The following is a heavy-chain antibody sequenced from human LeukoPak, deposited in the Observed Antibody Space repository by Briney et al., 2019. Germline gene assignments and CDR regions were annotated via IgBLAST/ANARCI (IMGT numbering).Heavy chain of an antibody. V-gene: IGHV4-59*01. CDR1: GGSISSYY. D-gene: IGHD6-13*01. Sequence: SETLSLTCTVSGGSISSYYWSWIRQPPGKGLEWIGYIYYSGSTNYNPSLKSRVTISVDTSKNQFSLKLSSVTAADTAVYYCARAAAGANRRGNWFDPWGQGTLVTVSS. J-gene: IGHJ5*02. CDR2: IYYSGST. CDR3: ARAAAGANRRGNWFDP.